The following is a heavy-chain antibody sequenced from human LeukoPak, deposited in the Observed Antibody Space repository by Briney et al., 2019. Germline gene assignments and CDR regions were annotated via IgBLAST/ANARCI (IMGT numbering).Heavy chain of an antibody. V-gene: IGHV1-8*01. Sequence: ASVKVSCKASGYTFTSYDINWVRQATGQGLEWMGWMNPNSGNTGYAQKFQGRVTMTRNTSISTAYMELSSLRSEDTAVYYCAKSSDYDFWSGYYRDYWGQGTLVTVSS. CDR1: GYTFTSYD. CDR2: MNPNSGNT. J-gene: IGHJ4*02. CDR3: AKSSDYDFWSGYYRDY. D-gene: IGHD3-3*01.